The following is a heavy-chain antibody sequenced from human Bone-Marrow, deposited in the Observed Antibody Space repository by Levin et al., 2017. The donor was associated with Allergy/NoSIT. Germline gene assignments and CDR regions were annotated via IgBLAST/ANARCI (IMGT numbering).Heavy chain of an antibody. Sequence: GESLKISCAASGFTFSSYDMHWVRQATGKGLEWVSAIGTAGDTYYPGSVKGRFTISRENAKNSLYLQMNSLRAGDTAVYYCARVRERITMVRGVIIDWYFDLWGRGTLVTVSS. D-gene: IGHD3-10*01. CDR1: GFTFSSYD. V-gene: IGHV3-13*01. CDR2: IGTAGDT. CDR3: ARVRERITMVRGVIIDWYFDL. J-gene: IGHJ2*01.